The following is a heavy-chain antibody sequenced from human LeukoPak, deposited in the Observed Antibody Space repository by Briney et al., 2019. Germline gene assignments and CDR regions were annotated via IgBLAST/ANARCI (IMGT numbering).Heavy chain of an antibody. CDR2: ISSSSSYI. Sequence: GGSLRLSCAASGFTFSSYSMNWVRQAPRKGLEWVSSISSSSSYIYYADSVKGRFTISIGNAKNSLYLQMNSLTAEDTAVYYCARGARYYYDSSGYYQPAVDYWGQGTLVTVSS. D-gene: IGHD3-22*01. J-gene: IGHJ4*02. CDR3: ARGARYYYDSSGYYQPAVDY. V-gene: IGHV3-21*01. CDR1: GFTFSSYS.